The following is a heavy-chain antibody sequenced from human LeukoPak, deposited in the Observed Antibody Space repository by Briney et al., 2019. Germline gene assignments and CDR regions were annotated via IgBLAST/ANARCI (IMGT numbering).Heavy chain of an antibody. CDR1: GGSFSGYY. Sequence: PSETLSLTCAVYGGSFSGYYWSWIRQPPGKGLEWIGYIYYIGTTNYNPSLKSQVTMSVDTSKNQFSLKLSSVTAADTAVYYCARLNDGSGYAIDYWGQGTLVTVSS. J-gene: IGHJ4*02. CDR3: ARLNDGSGYAIDY. V-gene: IGHV4-59*08. D-gene: IGHD3-22*01. CDR2: IYYIGTT.